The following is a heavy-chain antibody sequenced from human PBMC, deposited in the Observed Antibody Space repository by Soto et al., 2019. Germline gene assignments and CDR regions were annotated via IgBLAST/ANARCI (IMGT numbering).Heavy chain of an antibody. CDR1: GFPFRIYA. Sequence: GGSPMLSPAAPGFPFRIYALHWVRQAPGKGLEWVAVMSPNGNNQYYADSVKGRFTISRDTSKSTLYLQMTSLRPDDTAVYYCATGANFYYETSRYWGQGTLVTVSA. J-gene: IGHJ4*02. V-gene: IGHV3-30-3*01. D-gene: IGHD3-22*01. CDR3: ATGANFYYETSRY. CDR2: MSPNGNNQ.